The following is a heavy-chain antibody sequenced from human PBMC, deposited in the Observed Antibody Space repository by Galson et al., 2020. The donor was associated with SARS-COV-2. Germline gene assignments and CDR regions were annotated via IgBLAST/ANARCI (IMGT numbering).Heavy chain of an antibody. CDR2: IDPSDSYT. D-gene: IGHD3-10*01. Sequence: KIGESLKISCKGSGYSFTSYWISWVRQMPGKGLEWMGRIDPSDSYTNYSPSFQGHVTISADKSISTAYLQWSSLKASDTAMYYCATSLYYYGSGTLTPYYGMDVWGQGTTVTVSS. CDR1: GYSFTSYW. CDR3: ATSLYYYGSGTLTPYYGMDV. J-gene: IGHJ6*02. V-gene: IGHV5-10-1*01.